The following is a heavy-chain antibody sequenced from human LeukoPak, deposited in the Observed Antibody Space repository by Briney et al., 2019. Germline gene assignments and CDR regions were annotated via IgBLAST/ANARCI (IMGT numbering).Heavy chain of an antibody. CDR1: GFTFSSYE. Sequence: PGGSLRLSCAASGFTFSSYEMTWVRQAPEKGLEWISYISSSGSAIYYADSVKGRFTISRDNAKNSLYLQMNSLRAEDTAVYYCARDYNFDYWGQGTLVTVSS. J-gene: IGHJ4*02. CDR3: ARDYNFDY. V-gene: IGHV3-48*03. CDR2: ISSSGSAI.